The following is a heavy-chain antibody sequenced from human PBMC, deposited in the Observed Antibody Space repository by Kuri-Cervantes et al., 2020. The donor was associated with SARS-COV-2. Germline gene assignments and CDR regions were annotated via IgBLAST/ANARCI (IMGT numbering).Heavy chain of an antibody. J-gene: IGHJ6*02. CDR2: IRSKPYGGTA. CDR1: GFSFSAYA. CDR3: AKCRKLGMIVVVIDFPCGMDV. V-gene: IGHV3-49*03. D-gene: IGHD3-22*01. Sequence: GESLKISCTVSGFSFSAYAMSWLRQAPGKGLEWVGFIRSKPYGGTAEYAASVKGRFTISRDNSKNTLYLQMNSLRAEDTAVYYCAKCRKLGMIVVVIDFPCGMDVWGQGTTVTVSS.